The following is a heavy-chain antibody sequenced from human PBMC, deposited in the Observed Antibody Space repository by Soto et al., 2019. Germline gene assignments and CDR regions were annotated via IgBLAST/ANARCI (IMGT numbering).Heavy chain of an antibody. Sequence: GGSLRLSCAASGFTVSSNYMSWVRQAPGKGLEWVSVIYSGGSTYYADSVKGRFTISRHNSKNTLNLQMNSLRAEDTAVYYCARVFLDYYGSGSYERDYYYYMDVWGKGTTVTVSS. V-gene: IGHV3-53*04. J-gene: IGHJ6*03. CDR2: IYSGGST. CDR3: ARVFLDYYGSGSYERDYYYYMDV. CDR1: GFTVSSNY. D-gene: IGHD3-10*01.